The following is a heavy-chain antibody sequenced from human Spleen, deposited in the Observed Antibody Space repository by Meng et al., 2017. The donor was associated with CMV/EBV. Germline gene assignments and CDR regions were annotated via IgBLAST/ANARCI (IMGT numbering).Heavy chain of an antibody. Sequence: SETLSLTCTVSGGSISSGGYYWSWIRQHPGRGLEWIGYIYYSGNTYYNPSLKSRVTISADTSKNQFSLKLNSVTAADTAVYYCARDFGGYCSSTSCYFSYYYYYGMDVWGQGTTVTVSS. CDR2: IYYSGNT. D-gene: IGHD2-2*01. CDR1: GGSISSGGYY. CDR3: ARDFGGYCSSTSCYFSYYYYYGMDV. V-gene: IGHV4-31*03. J-gene: IGHJ6*02.